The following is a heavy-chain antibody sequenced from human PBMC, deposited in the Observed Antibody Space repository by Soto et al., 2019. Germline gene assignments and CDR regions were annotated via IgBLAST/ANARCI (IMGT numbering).Heavy chain of an antibody. V-gene: IGHV4-39*01. J-gene: IGHJ3*01. CDR1: GGSVTNINYF. D-gene: IGHD3-22*01. Sequence: SETLSLTCTVSGGSVTNINYFWAWIRQSPGKGLEWIANIYYTGTTFYNPSLRSRVSMTIDSSKNRFSLNLSSVTASDTALYYCARHEYVSSSYYVLDVWGRGTMVTVSS. CDR3: ARHEYVSSSYYVLDV. CDR2: IYYTGTT.